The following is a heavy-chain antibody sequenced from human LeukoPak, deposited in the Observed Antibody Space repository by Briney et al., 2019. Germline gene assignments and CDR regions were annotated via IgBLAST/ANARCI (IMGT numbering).Heavy chain of an antibody. V-gene: IGHV4-30-2*01. CDR1: GGSISSGGYY. D-gene: IGHD1-26*01. J-gene: IGHJ4*02. Sequence: SETLSLTCTVSGGSISSGGYYWSWIRQPPGKGLEWIGYIYHSGSTYYNPSLKSRVTISVDRSKNQFSLKLSSVTAADTAVYYCASSPGSYFHYFDYWGQGTLVTVSS. CDR2: IYHSGST. CDR3: ASSPGSYFHYFDY.